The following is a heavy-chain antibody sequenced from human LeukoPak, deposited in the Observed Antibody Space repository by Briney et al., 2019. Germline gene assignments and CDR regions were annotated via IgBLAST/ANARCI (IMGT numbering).Heavy chain of an antibody. V-gene: IGHV1-2*02. CDR3: ARPTLQTLGA. J-gene: IGHJ5*02. D-gene: IGHD3-10*01. Sequence: ASVKVSCKASGYTLTDYYMHWVRQAPGQGLEWMGWIYPNSGDTNYAQRFQGRVTMTRDTSISTAYMELSRLTSDDTAVYYCARPTLQTLGAWGQGTLVTVSS. CDR1: GYTLTDYY. CDR2: IYPNSGDT.